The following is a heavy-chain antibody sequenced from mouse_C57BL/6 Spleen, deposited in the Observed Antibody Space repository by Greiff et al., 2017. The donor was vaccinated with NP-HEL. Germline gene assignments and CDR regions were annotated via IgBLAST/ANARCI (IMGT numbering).Heavy chain of an antibody. Sequence: QVQLKESGAELVRPGASVTLSCKASGYTFTDYEMHWVKQTPVHGLEWIGAIDPETGGTAYNQKFKGKAILTADKSSSTAYMELRSLTSEDSAVYYCTRVYDYDEGFAYWGQGTLVTVSA. CDR1: GYTFTDYE. V-gene: IGHV1-15*01. J-gene: IGHJ3*01. D-gene: IGHD2-4*01. CDR2: IDPETGGT. CDR3: TRVYDYDEGFAY.